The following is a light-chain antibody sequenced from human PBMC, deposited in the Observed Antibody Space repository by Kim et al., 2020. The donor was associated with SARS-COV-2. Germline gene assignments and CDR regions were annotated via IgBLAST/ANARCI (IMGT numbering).Light chain of an antibody. CDR2: DAS. CDR1: QSVSSN. Sequence: LSPGERATLYCRASQSVSSNLAWYQQKPGQAPRLLIYDASNRATGIPARFSGSGSGTDFTLTISSLEPEDFAVYYCQQRSNWPPTFGQGTKVEIK. CDR3: QQRSNWPPT. V-gene: IGKV3-11*01. J-gene: IGKJ1*01.